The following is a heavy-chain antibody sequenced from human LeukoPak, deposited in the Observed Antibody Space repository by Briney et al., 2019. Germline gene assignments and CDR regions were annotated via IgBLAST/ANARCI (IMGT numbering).Heavy chain of an antibody. Sequence: ASVKVSCKASGYTFTGYYMHWVRQAPGQGLEWMGWINPNSGGTNYAQKFQGRVTMTRDMSTSTVYMELSSLRSEDTAVYYCARAVFRDIVVVVTARRSWFDPWGQGTLVTVSS. J-gene: IGHJ5*02. V-gene: IGHV1-2*02. CDR3: ARAVFRDIVVVVTARRSWFDP. CDR1: GYTFTGYY. D-gene: IGHD2-15*01. CDR2: INPNSGGT.